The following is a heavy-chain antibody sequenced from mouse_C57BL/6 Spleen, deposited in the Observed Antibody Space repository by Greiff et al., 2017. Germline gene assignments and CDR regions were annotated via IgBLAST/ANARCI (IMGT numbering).Heavy chain of an antibody. CDR3: ARHASMVTTGFAY. CDR2: ISSGGSYT. Sequence: EVNVVESGGDLVKPGGSLKLSCAASGFTFSSYGMSWVRQTPDKRLEWVATISSGGSYTYYPDSVKGRFTTSRDNAKNTLYLQMSSLKSEDTAMYYCARHASMVTTGFAYWCQGTLVTVSA. D-gene: IGHD2-2*01. CDR1: GFTFSSYG. V-gene: IGHV5-6*01. J-gene: IGHJ3*01.